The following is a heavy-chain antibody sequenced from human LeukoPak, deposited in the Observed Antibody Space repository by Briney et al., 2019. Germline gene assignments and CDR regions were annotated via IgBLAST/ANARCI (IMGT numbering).Heavy chain of an antibody. CDR2: IYYSGST. J-gene: IGHJ6*02. CDR1: GGSISSYY. Sequence: SETLSLTCTVSGGSISSYYWSWIRQPPGKGLEWIGDIYYSGSTNYNPSLKSRVTISVDTSKNQFSLKLSSVTAADTAVYYCAGGYQLLFSSGYGMDVWGQGTTVTVSS. D-gene: IGHD2-2*01. V-gene: IGHV4-59*01. CDR3: AGGYQLLFSSGYGMDV.